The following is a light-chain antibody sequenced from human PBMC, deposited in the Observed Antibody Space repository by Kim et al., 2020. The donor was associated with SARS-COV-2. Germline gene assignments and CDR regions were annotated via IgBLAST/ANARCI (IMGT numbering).Light chain of an antibody. CDR1: HVVSSN. J-gene: IGKJ4*01. Sequence: VATREIATLACRASHVVSSNLAWYQQKPGQAPRLLIYDASTTATGIPARFSGSGSGTEFTLTISSLQSEDFTFYYCQQYTKWPPTFGGGTKLEI. V-gene: IGKV3-15*01. CDR3: QQYTKWPPT. CDR2: DAS.